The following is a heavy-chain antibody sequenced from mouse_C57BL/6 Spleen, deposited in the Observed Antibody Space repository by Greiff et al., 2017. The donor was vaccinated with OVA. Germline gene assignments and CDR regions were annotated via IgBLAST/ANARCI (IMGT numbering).Heavy chain of an antibody. CDR1: GFTFSDYY. V-gene: IGHV5-16*01. CDR3: ARAHYYYGSSYEWYFDV. J-gene: IGHJ1*03. D-gene: IGHD1-1*01. Sequence: EVHLVESEGGLVQPGSSMKLSCTASGFTFSDYYMAWVRQVPEKGLEWVANINYDGSSTYYLDSLKSRFIISRDNAKNILYLQMSSLKSEDTATYYCARAHYYYGSSYEWYFDVWGTGTTVTVSS. CDR2: INYDGSST.